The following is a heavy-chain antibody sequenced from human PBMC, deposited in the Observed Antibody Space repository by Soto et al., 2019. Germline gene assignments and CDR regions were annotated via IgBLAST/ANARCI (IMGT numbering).Heavy chain of an antibody. J-gene: IGHJ5*02. CDR3: ARVLVFYGGFDP. V-gene: IGHV3-11*01. D-gene: IGHD2-21*02. Sequence: GGSLRLSCGASGFTFSRYAMSWIRQAPGKGLEWVSYISSSGSTIYYADSVKGRFTISRDNAKNSLYLQMNSLRAEDTAVYYCARVLVFYGGFDPWGQGTLVTVSS. CDR2: ISSSGSTI. CDR1: GFTFSRYA.